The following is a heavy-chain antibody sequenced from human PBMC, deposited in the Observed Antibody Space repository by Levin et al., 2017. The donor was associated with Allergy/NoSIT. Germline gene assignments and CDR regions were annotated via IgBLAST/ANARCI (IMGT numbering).Heavy chain of an antibody. Sequence: GASVKVSCAASGFTFSSYSMNWVRQAPGKGLEWVSSISSSSSYIYYADSVKGRFTISRDNAKNSLYLQMNSLRAEDTAVYYCARGRTLQNGYSSSWYASSFDAFDIWGQGTMVTVSS. CDR3: ARGRTLQNGYSSSWYASSFDAFDI. V-gene: IGHV3-21*01. CDR1: GFTFSSYS. D-gene: IGHD6-13*01. J-gene: IGHJ3*02. CDR2: ISSSSSYI.